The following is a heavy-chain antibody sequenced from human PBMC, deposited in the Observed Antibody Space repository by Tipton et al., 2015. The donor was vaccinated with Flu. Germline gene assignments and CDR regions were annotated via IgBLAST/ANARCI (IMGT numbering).Heavy chain of an antibody. CDR2: INPNSGAT. D-gene: IGHD4-17*01. CDR1: GYTFTDFY. Sequence: QLVQSGPEVKKPGASVKVSCKTFGYTFTDFYIHWLRQAPGQGPEWMGRINPNSGATKFAQRFQGRFTMSTDTSLNTAYMELTRLNSDDTAVYFCSRSTVRSTDNGYSFDVWGQGSMVTISS. V-gene: IGHV1-2*06. J-gene: IGHJ3*01. CDR3: SRSTVRSTDNGYSFDV.